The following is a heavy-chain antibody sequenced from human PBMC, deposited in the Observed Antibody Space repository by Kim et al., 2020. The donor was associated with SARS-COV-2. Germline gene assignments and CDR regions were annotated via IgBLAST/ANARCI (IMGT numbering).Heavy chain of an antibody. CDR2: NT. CDR3: ARERVYCFDY. J-gene: IGHJ4*02. Sequence: NTNYAQKLQGRVTMTTDTSTSTAYMELRSLRSDDTAVYYCARERVYCFDYWGQGTLVTVSS. D-gene: IGHD6-13*01. V-gene: IGHV1-18*01.